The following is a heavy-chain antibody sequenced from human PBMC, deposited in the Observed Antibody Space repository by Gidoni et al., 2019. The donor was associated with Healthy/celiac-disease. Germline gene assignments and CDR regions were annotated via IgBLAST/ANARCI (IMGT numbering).Heavy chain of an antibody. CDR3: ARAALLWFGEPYFDY. V-gene: IGHV3-7*03. CDR2: IKQDGSEK. D-gene: IGHD3-10*01. CDR1: GFTFSSYW. Sequence: EVQLVESGGGLVQPGGSLRLSCAASGFTFSSYWMSWVRQAPGKGLEWVANIKQDGSEKYYVDSVKGRFTISRDNAKNSLYLQMNSLRAEDTAVYYCARAALLWFGEPYFDYWGQGTLVTVSS. J-gene: IGHJ4*02.